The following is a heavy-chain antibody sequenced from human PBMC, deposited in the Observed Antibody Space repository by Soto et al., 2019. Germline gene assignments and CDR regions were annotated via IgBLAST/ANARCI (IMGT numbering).Heavy chain of an antibody. Sequence: GGSLRLSCAASGCTFSTYSMNWVRQAPGKGLEWVSSITSSNNHIHYTASVEGRFTISRDNAKNSLYLQMNSLRVEDTAVYYCGRDTNFYASGSGVDYWGQGTLVTVSS. V-gene: IGHV3-21*01. D-gene: IGHD3-10*01. J-gene: IGHJ4*02. CDR1: GCTFSTYS. CDR2: ITSSNNHI. CDR3: GRDTNFYASGSGVDY.